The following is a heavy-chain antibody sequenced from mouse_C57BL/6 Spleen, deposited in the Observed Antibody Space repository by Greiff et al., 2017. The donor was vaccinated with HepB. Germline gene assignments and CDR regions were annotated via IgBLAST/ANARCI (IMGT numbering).Heavy chain of an antibody. V-gene: IGHV7-1*01. J-gene: IGHJ2*01. CDR1: GFTFSDFY. D-gene: IGHD4-1*01. CDR3: ARDATGTFDY. Sequence: EVKVVESVGGLVQSGRSLRLSCATSGFTFSDFYMEWVRQAPGKGLEWIAASRNKANDYTTEYSASVKGRFIVSRDTSQSILYLQMNALRAEDTAIYYCARDATGTFDYWGQGTTLTVSS. CDR2: SRNKANDYTT.